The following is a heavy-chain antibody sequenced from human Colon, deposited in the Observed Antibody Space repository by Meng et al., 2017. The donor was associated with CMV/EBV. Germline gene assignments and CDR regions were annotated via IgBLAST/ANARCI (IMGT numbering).Heavy chain of an antibody. V-gene: IGHV1-2*06. CDR2: MIPNTGGT. CDR3: VRGSEISTGSYGDS. Sequence: KASGYSFSDYYLHWVRQAPGQGLEWMGRMIPNTGGTNYAQTFQGRVTMTGDTSISTAYMELRNVRSDDTAVYYCVRGSEISTGSYGDSWGQGTLVTVSS. D-gene: IGHD3-9*01. CDR1: GYSFSDYY. J-gene: IGHJ5*02.